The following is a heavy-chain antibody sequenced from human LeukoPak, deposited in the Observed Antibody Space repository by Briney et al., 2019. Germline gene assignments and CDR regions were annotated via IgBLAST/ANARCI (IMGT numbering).Heavy chain of an antibody. Sequence: PGGSLRLSCAASGFTFSSYAMHWVRQAPGKGLECVAVISYDGSNKYYADSVKGRFTISRDNSKNTLYLQMNSLRAEDTAVYYCARGWPIVPAAIWLGPFDYWGQGTLVTVSS. D-gene: IGHD2-2*01. CDR1: GFTFSSYA. V-gene: IGHV3-30-3*01. CDR2: ISYDGSNK. J-gene: IGHJ4*02. CDR3: ARGWPIVPAAIWLGPFDY.